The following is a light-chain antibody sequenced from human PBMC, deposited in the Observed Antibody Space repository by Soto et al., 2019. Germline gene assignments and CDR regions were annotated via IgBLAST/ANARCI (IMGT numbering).Light chain of an antibody. CDR1: SSNIGAGYD. J-gene: IGLJ1*01. Sequence: QSVLTQPPSVSGAPGQRVTISCTRSSSNIGAGYDVHWYQQLPGTAPKLLIYGNSNRPSGVPDRFSGSKSGTSAYLAITGLQAEDEADYYCQSYDSSLSGYVFGTGTKLTVL. V-gene: IGLV1-40*01. CDR3: QSYDSSLSGYV. CDR2: GNS.